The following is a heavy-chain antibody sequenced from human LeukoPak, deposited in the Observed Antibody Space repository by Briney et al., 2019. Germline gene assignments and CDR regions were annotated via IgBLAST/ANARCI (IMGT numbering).Heavy chain of an antibody. D-gene: IGHD1-26*01. V-gene: IGHV4-30-4*08. Sequence: SETLSLTCTVSGGSISSGDYYWSWIRQPPGKGLEWIGYIYYSGSTYYNPSLKSRVTISVDTSKNQFSLKLSSVTAADTAVYYCARGESYYYYYMDVWGKGTTVTVSS. CDR3: ARGESYYYYYMDV. CDR1: GGSISSGDYY. CDR2: IYYSGST. J-gene: IGHJ6*03.